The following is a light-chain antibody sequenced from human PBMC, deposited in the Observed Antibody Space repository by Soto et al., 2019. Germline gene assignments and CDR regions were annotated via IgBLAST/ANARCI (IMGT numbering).Light chain of an antibody. CDR3: SSYAGTSSVI. CDR2: EVN. V-gene: IGLV2-8*01. CDR1: SSDVGGYDY. Sequence: QSALTQPPSASGSLGQSVTISCTGTSSDVGGYDYVSWFQQYPGKAPKLMIYEVNKRPSGVPDRFSGSKSGNTASLTVSGLQAEDEADYYCSSYAGTSSVIFGGGTKLTVL. J-gene: IGLJ2*01.